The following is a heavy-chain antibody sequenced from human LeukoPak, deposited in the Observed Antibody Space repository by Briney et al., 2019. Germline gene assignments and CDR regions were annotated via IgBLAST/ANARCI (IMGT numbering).Heavy chain of an antibody. V-gene: IGHV4-39*07. Sequence: SETLSLTCTVSGGSISSSSYYWGWIRQPPGKGLEWMGSIYYSGSTYYNPSLKSRVTISVDTSKNQFSLKLSSVTAADTAVYYCARVYSSGWGYYFDYWGQGTLVTVSS. CDR2: IYYSGST. CDR3: ARVYSSGWGYYFDY. J-gene: IGHJ4*02. CDR1: GGSISSSSYY. D-gene: IGHD6-19*01.